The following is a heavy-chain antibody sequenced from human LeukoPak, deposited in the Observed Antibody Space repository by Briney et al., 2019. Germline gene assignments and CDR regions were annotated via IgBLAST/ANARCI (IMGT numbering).Heavy chain of an antibody. CDR1: GFTLSSYE. CDR3: ARAGAVAARVFDP. V-gene: IGHV3-48*03. CDR2: ISGSGSTI. D-gene: IGHD6-19*01. J-gene: IGHJ5*02. Sequence: GGSLRLSCAASGFTLSSYEMNWVRQAPGKGLEWVSYISGSGSTIAYADSVKGRFTISRDNAKNSLYLQMTSLRGEDTAVYYCARAGAVAARVFDPWGQGTLVTVSS.